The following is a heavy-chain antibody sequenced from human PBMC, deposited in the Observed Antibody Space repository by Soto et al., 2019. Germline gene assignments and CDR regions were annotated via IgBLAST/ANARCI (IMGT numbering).Heavy chain of an antibody. Sequence: ASVKVSCKASGGTFSSYTISWVRQAPGQGLEWMGRIIPILGIANYAQKFQDRVTITADKSTSTAYMELSSLRSEDTAVYYCARVGKYSGYDWTAFDYWGQGTLVTVSS. CDR1: GGTFSSYT. CDR3: ARVGKYSGYDWTAFDY. D-gene: IGHD5-12*01. V-gene: IGHV1-69*02. J-gene: IGHJ4*02. CDR2: IIPILGIA.